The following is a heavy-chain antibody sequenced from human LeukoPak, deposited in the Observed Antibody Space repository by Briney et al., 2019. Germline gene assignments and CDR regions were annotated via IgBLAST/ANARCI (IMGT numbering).Heavy chain of an antibody. CDR3: AREFHSSGYAGTFDC. V-gene: IGHV3-30*04. CDR1: GLPLSTFI. CDR2: ISNDGIGK. D-gene: IGHD3-22*01. Sequence: GGSLRLSCAASGLPLSTFIIHWVRQAPGKGLEWVAAISNDGIGKFYADSVKGRFTISRDNSKNTLHLQIDSLRLEDTAVYHCAREFHSSGYAGTFDCWGPGTLVTVSS. J-gene: IGHJ4*02.